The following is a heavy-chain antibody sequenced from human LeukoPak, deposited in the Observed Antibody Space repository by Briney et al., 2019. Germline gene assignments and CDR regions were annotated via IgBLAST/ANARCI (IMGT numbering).Heavy chain of an antibody. CDR3: ARRYYGSGSYPPRH. V-gene: IGHV4-34*01. D-gene: IGHD3-10*01. CDR1: GGSISSYY. J-gene: IGHJ1*01. Sequence: SETLSLTCTVSGGSISSYYWSWIRQPPGKGLEWIGEINHSGSTNYNPSLKSRVTISVDTSKNQFSLKLSSVTAADTAVYYCARRYYGSGSYPPRHWGQGTLVTVSS. CDR2: INHSGST.